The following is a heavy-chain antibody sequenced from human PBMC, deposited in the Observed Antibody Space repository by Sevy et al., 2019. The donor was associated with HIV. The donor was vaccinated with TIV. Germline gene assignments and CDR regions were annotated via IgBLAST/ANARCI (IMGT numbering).Heavy chain of an antibody. CDR2: IRYDGNDK. CDR1: GFTFSSYG. CDR3: AKNAVGASALYYFDY. J-gene: IGHJ4*02. Sequence: GGSLRLSSVASGFTFSSYGMHWVRQAPGKGLEWVAFIRYDGNDKYYADSVKGRFAISRDNSKDTLYLQVNSLRTEDTAVYYCAKNAVGASALYYFDYWGQGALVTVSS. D-gene: IGHD1-26*01. V-gene: IGHV3-30*02.